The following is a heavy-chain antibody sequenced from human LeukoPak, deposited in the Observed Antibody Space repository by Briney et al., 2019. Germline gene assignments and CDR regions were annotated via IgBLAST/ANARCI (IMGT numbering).Heavy chain of an antibody. D-gene: IGHD6-13*01. V-gene: IGHV1-46*01. J-gene: IGHJ3*02. Sequence: ASVKVSCKASGYTFTSYYMHWVRQAPGQGLEWMGIINPSGGSTSYSQKFQGRVTKTRDTSTSTVYMELSSLRSEDTAVYYCARDKTPRAGWVRDAFDIWGQGTMVTVSS. CDR2: INPSGGST. CDR3: ARDKTPRAGWVRDAFDI. CDR1: GYTFTSYY.